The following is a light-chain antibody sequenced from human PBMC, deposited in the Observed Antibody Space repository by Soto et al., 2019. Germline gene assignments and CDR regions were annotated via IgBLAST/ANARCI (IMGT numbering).Light chain of an antibody. Sequence: QAASVSGSPGQSITISCTGTSSDVGGYNYVSWYQQHPGKAPKLMIYDVSNRPSGVSNRFSGSKSGNTASLTISGLQDEDEADYYCSSYTSSSTVVFGGGTKLTVL. V-gene: IGLV2-14*01. CDR1: SSDVGGYNY. CDR3: SSYTSSSTVV. J-gene: IGLJ2*01. CDR2: DVS.